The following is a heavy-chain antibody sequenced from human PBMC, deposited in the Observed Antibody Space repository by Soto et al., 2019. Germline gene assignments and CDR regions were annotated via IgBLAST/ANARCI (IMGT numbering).Heavy chain of an antibody. Sequence: GMVRQKTGKGLEWMGIIHPGDSDSRYNSSFRGHVTMSVDKSISTAYLQWSSLKASDTAMYYCSRQPCSSSVCYGMDVWGQGTTATVPS. D-gene: IGHD2-2*01. CDR2: IHPGDSDS. J-gene: IGHJ6*02. V-gene: IGHV5-51*01. CDR3: SRQPCSSSVCYGMDV.